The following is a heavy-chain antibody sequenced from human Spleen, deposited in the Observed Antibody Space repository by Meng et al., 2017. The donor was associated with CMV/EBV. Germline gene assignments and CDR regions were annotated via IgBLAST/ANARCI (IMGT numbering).Heavy chain of an antibody. D-gene: IGHD3-22*01. J-gene: IGHJ4*02. CDR1: RGSISSYY. Sequence: VALQESGAGLVKPSQTLPLPCTVVRGSISSYYWSWIRQPDGKGLEWIGRIYTSGSTNYNPYLKSRVTMSVDTSKNQFSLKLSSVTAADTAVYYCARGNYYDSSGYYYFDYWGQGTLVTVSS. V-gene: IGHV4-4*07. CDR3: ARGNYYDSSGYYYFDY. CDR2: IYTSGST.